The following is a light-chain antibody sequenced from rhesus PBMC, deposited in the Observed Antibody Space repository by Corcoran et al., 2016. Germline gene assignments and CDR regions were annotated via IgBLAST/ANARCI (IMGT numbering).Light chain of an antibody. CDR1: ENVNNY. Sequence: DIQMTQSPSSLSASVGDRVTITCRASENVNNYLNWYQQTTGKAPKLLIYKASTLQSGVPSRFSGSGSGTDYTFTISSLQSEDVATYYCQHNYGTPFTFGPGTKLDIK. J-gene: IGKJ3*01. V-gene: IGKV1-74*01. CDR2: KAS. CDR3: QHNYGTPFT.